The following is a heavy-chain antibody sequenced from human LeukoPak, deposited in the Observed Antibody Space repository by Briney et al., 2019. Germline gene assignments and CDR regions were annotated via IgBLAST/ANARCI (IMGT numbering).Heavy chain of an antibody. CDR3: ARDGGGFDY. D-gene: IGHD4-23*01. Sequence: GGSLRLSCVASGFTFSDYYMSWIRQAPGKGLEWVANIKQDGSEKYYVDSVKGRVTISRDNAKNSLYLQMNSLRAEDTAVYYCARDGGGFDYWGQGTLVTVSS. J-gene: IGHJ4*02. V-gene: IGHV3-7*01. CDR2: IKQDGSEK. CDR1: GFTFSDYY.